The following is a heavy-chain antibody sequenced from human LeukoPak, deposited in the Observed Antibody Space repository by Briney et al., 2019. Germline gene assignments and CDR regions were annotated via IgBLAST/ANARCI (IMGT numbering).Heavy chain of an antibody. J-gene: IGHJ3*02. CDR1: GGSFSGYY. CDR2: INHSGSP. CDR3: ARTPVQWLVPNDAFDI. V-gene: IGHV4-34*01. D-gene: IGHD6-19*01. Sequence: SETLSLTCAVYGGSFSGYYWSWIRQPPGKGLEWIGEINHSGSPNYNPSLKSRVTISVGTSKNQFSLKLSSVTAADTAVYYCARTPVQWLVPNDAFDIWGQGTMVTVSS.